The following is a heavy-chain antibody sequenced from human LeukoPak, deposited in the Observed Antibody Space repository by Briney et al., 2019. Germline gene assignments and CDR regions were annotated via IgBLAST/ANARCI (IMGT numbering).Heavy chain of an antibody. J-gene: IGHJ3*02. CDR2: IRYDGSNK. V-gene: IGHV3-30*02. CDR1: GFTFSSYG. D-gene: IGHD3-22*01. Sequence: GGSLRLSCAASGFTFSSYGMHWVRQAPGKGLEWVAFIRYDGSNKYYADSVKGRFTISRDNSKNTLYLQMNSLRAEDTAVYYCANEYYYDSSGYSADAFDIWGQGTMVTVSS. CDR3: ANEYYYDSSGYSADAFDI.